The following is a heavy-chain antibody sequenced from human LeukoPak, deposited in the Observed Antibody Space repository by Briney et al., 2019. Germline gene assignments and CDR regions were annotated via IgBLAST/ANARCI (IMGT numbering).Heavy chain of an antibody. CDR2: MNPNSGNT. J-gene: IGHJ4*02. D-gene: IGHD5-12*01. V-gene: IGHV1-8*03. CDR3: AREGGLSGYADY. Sequence: ASVKVSCKASGYTFTSYDINWVRQATGQGLEWMGWMNPNSGNTGYAQKFQGRVTITRNTSISTAYMELSSLRSEDTAVYYCAREGGLSGYADYWGQGTLVTVSS. CDR1: GYTFTSYD.